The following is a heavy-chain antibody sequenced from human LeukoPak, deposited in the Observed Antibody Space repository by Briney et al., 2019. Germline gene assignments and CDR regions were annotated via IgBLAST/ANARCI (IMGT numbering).Heavy chain of an antibody. J-gene: IGHJ4*02. CDR2: ISYNGSHT. D-gene: IGHD3-22*01. V-gene: IGHV3-30*18. CDR1: GFSFSTYA. Sequence: GGSLRLSCAASGFSFSTYAMHWVRQAPGKGLEWAAVISYNGSHTYYARSVKGRFTVSRDNSMNTLYLQMNSLRAEDTAVYYCAKDPNYYDSSGYYYDYWGQGTLVTVSS. CDR3: AKDPNYYDSSGYYYDY.